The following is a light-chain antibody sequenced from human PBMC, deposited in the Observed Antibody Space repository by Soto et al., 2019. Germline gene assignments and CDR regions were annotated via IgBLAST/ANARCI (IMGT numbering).Light chain of an antibody. J-gene: IGKJ5*01. CDR2: AAY. CDR1: QVIRND. Sequence: DIQMTQSPSSLSASVGDRVTITCRVSQVIRNDLGWYQQKPGKAPKRLIYAAYTLQSGVPSRFSGSGSGTEFTLTISSLEPEDSAIYYCQQRNIWPPVTFGQGTRLEIK. V-gene: IGKV1-17*01. CDR3: QQRNIWPPVT.